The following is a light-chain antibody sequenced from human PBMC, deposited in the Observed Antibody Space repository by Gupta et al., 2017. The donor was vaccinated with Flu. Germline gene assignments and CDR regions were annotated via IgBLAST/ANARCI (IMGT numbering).Light chain of an antibody. CDR1: SMGSRS. Sequence: ALGQTARLTCGGDSMGSRSVNWYQQKTGQPPKLVIYRDSNRPPGIPDRFSASNSKNTATLTITGAQGGDEADYHCQVWASSTAVFGGGTKLTVL. CDR3: QVWASSTAV. V-gene: IGLV3-9*01. CDR2: RDS. J-gene: IGLJ2*01.